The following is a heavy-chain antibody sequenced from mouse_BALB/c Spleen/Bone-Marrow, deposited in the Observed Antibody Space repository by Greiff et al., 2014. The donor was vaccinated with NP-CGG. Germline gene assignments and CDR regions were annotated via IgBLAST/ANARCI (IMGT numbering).Heavy chain of an antibody. J-gene: IGHJ2*01. V-gene: IGHV2-9*02. D-gene: IGHD2-4*01. CDR3: ARDRYYDYYFDY. Sequence: QVQLKESGPGLVAPSQSLSITCTVSGFPLTNYGVHWVRQPPGKGLEWLGVIWAGGSTNYYSALMSRLSITKDNSKSQVFLKMNSLQTDDTAMYYCARDRYYDYYFDYWGQGTTLTVSS. CDR2: IWAGGST. CDR1: GFPLTNYG.